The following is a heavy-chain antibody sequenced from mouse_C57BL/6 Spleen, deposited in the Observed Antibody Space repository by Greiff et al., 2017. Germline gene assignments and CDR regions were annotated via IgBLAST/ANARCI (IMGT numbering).Heavy chain of an antibody. V-gene: IGHV1-18*01. Sequence: EVQLQQSGPELVKPGASVKIPCTASGYTFTDYNMDWVKQSHGKSLEWIGDINPNNGGTIYNQKFKGKATLTVDKSSSTAYMELRSLTSEDTAVYYCARRAYFYAMDYWGQGTSVTVSS. CDR2: INPNNGGT. CDR1: GYTFTDYN. CDR3: ARRAYFYAMDY. J-gene: IGHJ4*01. D-gene: IGHD2-10*01.